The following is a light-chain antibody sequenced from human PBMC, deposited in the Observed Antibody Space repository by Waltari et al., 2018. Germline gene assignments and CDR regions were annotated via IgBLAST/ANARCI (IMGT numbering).Light chain of an antibody. V-gene: IGKV1-5*03. CDR3: QQSYTTPRT. CDR1: QSISSW. Sequence: DIQMTQSPSTLSASVGDRVTITCRASQSISSWLAWYQQKPGKAPNLLIYKASSLESGVPSRFSGSGSGTEFTLTINSLQPDDFATYYCQQSYTTPRTFGQGTKVEIK. J-gene: IGKJ1*01. CDR2: KAS.